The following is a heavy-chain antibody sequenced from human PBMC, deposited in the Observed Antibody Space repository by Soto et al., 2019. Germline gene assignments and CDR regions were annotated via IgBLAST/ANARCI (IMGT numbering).Heavy chain of an antibody. V-gene: IGHV3-21*01. CDR3: ARGSLGGSYSSY. CDR1: GFTFSSYS. D-gene: IGHD1-26*01. CDR2: ISSSSSYI. J-gene: IGHJ4*02. Sequence: GGSLRLSCAASGFTFSSYSMNWVRQAPGKGLEWVSSISSSSSYIYYADSVKGRFTISRDNAKNSLYLQMNSLRAEDTAAYYCARGSLGGSYSSYWGQGTLVTVYS.